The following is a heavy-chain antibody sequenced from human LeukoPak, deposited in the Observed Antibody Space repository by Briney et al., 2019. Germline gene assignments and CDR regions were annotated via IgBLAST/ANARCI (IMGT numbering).Heavy chain of an antibody. Sequence: ASVKVSCKVSGYTLTELSMHWVGQAPGKGLEWMGGFDPEDGETIYAQKFQGRVTMTEDTSTDTAYMELSSLRSEDTAVYYCATERSGSYYNGDAAFDIWGQGTMVTVSS. CDR2: FDPEDGET. D-gene: IGHD3-10*01. J-gene: IGHJ3*02. CDR3: ATERSGSYYNGDAAFDI. V-gene: IGHV1-24*01. CDR1: GYTLTELS.